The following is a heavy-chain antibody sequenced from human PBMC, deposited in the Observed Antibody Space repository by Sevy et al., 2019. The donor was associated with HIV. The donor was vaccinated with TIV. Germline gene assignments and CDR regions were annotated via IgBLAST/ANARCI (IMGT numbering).Heavy chain of an antibody. Sequence: LRETLSLTCTVSGGSITSLYWNWIQQPPGKGLEWIANIYYNGHINYNPSLKSRVTLSLDTSKNQFSLRLSSVTAADTAMYYCAGENAWGRGYSWGQGTLVTVSS. V-gene: IGHV4-59*08. CDR3: AGENAWGRGYS. CDR1: GGSITSLY. J-gene: IGHJ4*02. D-gene: IGHD1-26*01. CDR2: IYYNGHI.